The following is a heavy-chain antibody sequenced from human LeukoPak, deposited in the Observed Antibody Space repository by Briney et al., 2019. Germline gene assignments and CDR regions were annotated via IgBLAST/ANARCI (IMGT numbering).Heavy chain of an antibody. CDR1: GFTFSDYE. CDR3: AKGPRDPTEYCSRGTCSPTYDV. Sequence: GGSLRFSCAASGFTFSDYEMNWVRQAPGKGLEWVSYISSSGRRIYYADSVKGRFTIYRDNAKNSLYLQMNSLRADDTAIYYCAKGPRDPTEYCSRGTCSPTYDVWGQGTLVTVSS. D-gene: IGHD2-15*01. V-gene: IGHV3-48*03. CDR2: ISSSGRRI. J-gene: IGHJ4*02.